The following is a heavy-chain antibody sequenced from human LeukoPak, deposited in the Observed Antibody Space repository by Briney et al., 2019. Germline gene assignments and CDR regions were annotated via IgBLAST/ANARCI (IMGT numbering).Heavy chain of an antibody. CDR3: ARVGYDFWSGYPSRFDP. CDR2: INHSGST. Sequence: PSETLSLTCAVYGGSFSGYYWSWIRQPPGKGLEWIGEINHSGSTNYNPSLKSRVTISVDTSKNQFFLKLSSVTAADTAVYYCARVGYDFWSGYPSRFDPWGQGTLVTVSS. D-gene: IGHD3-3*01. CDR1: GGSFSGYY. J-gene: IGHJ5*02. V-gene: IGHV4-34*01.